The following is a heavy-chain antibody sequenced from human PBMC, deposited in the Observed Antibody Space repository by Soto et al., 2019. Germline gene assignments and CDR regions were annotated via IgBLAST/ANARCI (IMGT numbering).Heavy chain of an antibody. CDR2: IDYSGST. CDR1: DDSISSNTYY. D-gene: IGHD3-22*01. V-gene: IGHV4-39*07. CDR3: ARAKTTKIVPMNF. J-gene: IGHJ6*02. Sequence: SETLSLTCSVSDDSISSNTYYWGWIRQPPGKGMEWIGSIDYSGSTYYKPSLKNRLNISVNTSKKPFSLNLSSVTADYSAIYYCARAKTTKIVPMNFWGQGTMVTVSS.